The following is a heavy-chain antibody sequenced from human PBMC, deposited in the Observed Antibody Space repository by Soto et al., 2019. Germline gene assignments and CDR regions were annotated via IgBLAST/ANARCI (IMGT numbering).Heavy chain of an antibody. CDR1: GGSISSSSYY. D-gene: IGHD4-17*01. CDR3: ARNGRYLGDYDNY. V-gene: IGHV4-39*01. J-gene: IGHJ4*02. Sequence: PSETLSLTCTVSGGSISSSSYYWGWIRQPPGKGLEWIGSIYYSGSTYYNPSLKSRVTISVDTSKNQFFLKLSSVTAADTAVYYCARNGRYLGDYDNYWGQGTLVTVSS. CDR2: IYYSGST.